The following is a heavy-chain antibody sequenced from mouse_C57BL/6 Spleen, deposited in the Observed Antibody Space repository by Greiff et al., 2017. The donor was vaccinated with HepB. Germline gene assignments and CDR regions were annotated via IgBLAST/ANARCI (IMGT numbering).Heavy chain of an antibody. D-gene: IGHD1-1*01. CDR1: GYTFTDYN. Sequence: VQLKQSGPELVKPGASVKIPCKASGYTFTDYNMDWVKQSHGKSLEWIGDINPNNGGTIYNQKFKGKATLTVDKSSSTAYMELRSLTSEDTAVYYWARFPHYYGSSYAMDYWGQGTSVTVSS. CDR3: ARFPHYYGSSYAMDY. J-gene: IGHJ4*01. V-gene: IGHV1-18*01. CDR2: INPNNGGT.